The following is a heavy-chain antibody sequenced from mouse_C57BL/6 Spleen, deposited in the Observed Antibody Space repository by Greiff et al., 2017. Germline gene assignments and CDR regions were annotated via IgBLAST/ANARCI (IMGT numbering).Heavy chain of an antibody. J-gene: IGHJ4*01. Sequence: QVQLQRPGAELVKPGASVKMSCKASGYTFTSYWITWVKQRPGQGLEWIGDIYPGSGSTNYNEKFKSKATLTVDTSSSTAYMQLSSLTSEDSAVYYCARRDDGYPYGYAMDYWGQGTSVTVSS. CDR3: ARRDDGYPYGYAMDY. CDR1: GYTFTSYW. V-gene: IGHV1-55*01. D-gene: IGHD2-3*01. CDR2: IYPGSGST.